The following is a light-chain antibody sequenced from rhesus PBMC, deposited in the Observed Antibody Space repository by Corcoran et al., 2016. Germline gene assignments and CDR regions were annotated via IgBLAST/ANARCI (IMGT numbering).Light chain of an antibody. CDR3: QHYSTWPYS. CDR1: QRVSRN. V-gene: IGKV3-42*01. J-gene: IGKJ2*01. CDR2: GAS. Sequence: EIVMTQSPATLSLSPGERATLSCRASQRVSRNLAWYQTRPGQATRHLIYGASRRATGIPDRFSGIGSGTEFTLTISNLEPEDVALYYCQHYSTWPYSFGQGTKVEI.